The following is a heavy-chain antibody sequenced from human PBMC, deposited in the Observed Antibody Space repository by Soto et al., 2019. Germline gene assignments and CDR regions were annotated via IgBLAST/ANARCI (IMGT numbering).Heavy chain of an antibody. CDR1: GGSISSDSYY. V-gene: IGHV4-39*01. J-gene: IGHJ4*02. CDR2: ISYSGST. Sequence: PSETLSLTCTVSGGSISSDSYYWGWIRQSPEKGLEWIASISYSGSTYYNPTLKSRLIISVDTSKSQFSLKLSSVTAADTAVYYCARSHIVPRLFMYPYAYWGQGTPVTVSS. D-gene: IGHD6-6*01. CDR3: ARSHIVPRLFMYPYAY.